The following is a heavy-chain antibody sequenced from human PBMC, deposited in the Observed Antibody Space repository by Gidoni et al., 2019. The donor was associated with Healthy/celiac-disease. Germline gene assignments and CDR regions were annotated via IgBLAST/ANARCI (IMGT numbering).Heavy chain of an antibody. V-gene: IGHV3-11*06. CDR3: ARGATMGNWFDP. Sequence: QVQLVESGGGLVKPGVSLRLSCAASGFTFSDYYMSWIRQAPGKGLEWVSYISSSSSYTNYADSVKGRFTISRDNAKNSLYLQMNSLRAEDTAVYYCARGATMGNWFDPWGQGTLVTVSS. D-gene: IGHD5-12*01. CDR2: ISSSSSYT. CDR1: GFTFSDYY. J-gene: IGHJ5*02.